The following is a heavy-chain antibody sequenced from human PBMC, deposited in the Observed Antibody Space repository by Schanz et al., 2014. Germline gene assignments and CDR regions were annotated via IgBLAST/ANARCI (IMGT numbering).Heavy chain of an antibody. CDR3: ARDKGGYYPFDY. CDR2: IKQDGIEK. Sequence: EVQLVESGGGLVQPGGSLRLSCAASGFTFGNFFMSWVRQAPGKGLEWVTNIKQDGIEKYYGDSVKGRFTISRDNAKNSLYLQMNSLTADDTAVYYCARDKGGYYPFDYWGRGTLVTVSS. J-gene: IGHJ4*02. D-gene: IGHD3-3*01. V-gene: IGHV3-7*01. CDR1: GFTFGNFF.